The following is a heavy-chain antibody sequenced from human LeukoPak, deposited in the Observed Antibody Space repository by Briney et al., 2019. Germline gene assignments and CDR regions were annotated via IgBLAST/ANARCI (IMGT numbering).Heavy chain of an antibody. D-gene: IGHD3-22*01. CDR2: IYYSGST. CDR1: GFTFSHAW. J-gene: IGHJ5*02. CDR3: ARTVQGYDSSGYYEPPHNWFDP. Sequence: PGGSLRLSCAGSGFTFSHAWMSWVRQAPGKGLEWIGYIYYSGSTNYNPSLKSRVTISVDTSKNQFSLKLSSVTAADTAVYYCARTVQGYDSSGYYEPPHNWFDPWGQGTLVTVSS. V-gene: IGHV4-59*01.